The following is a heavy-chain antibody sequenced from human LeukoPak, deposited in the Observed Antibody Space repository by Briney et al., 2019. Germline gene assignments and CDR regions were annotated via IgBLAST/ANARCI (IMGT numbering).Heavy chain of an antibody. CDR1: GGSISSYY. V-gene: IGHV4-59*08. J-gene: IGHJ4*02. CDR3: ARRGQWLVFDY. Sequence: SETLSLTCTVSGGSISSYYWSWIRQPPGKGLEWIGYIYYSGSTNYNPSLKSRVTISVDTSKNQFSLKLSSVTAADTAVYYCARRGQWLVFDYWGQGTLVTVSS. CDR2: IYYSGST. D-gene: IGHD6-19*01.